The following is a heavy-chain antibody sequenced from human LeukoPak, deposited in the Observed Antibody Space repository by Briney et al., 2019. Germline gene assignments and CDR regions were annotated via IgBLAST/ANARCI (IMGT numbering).Heavy chain of an antibody. CDR2: INPNSGGT. V-gene: IGHV1-2*02. J-gene: IGHJ4*02. CDR1: GYTFTGYY. CDR3: ARVRSWSGYYTGAY. D-gene: IGHD3-3*01. Sequence: ASVKVSCKASGYTFTGYYMHWVRQAPGQGLEWMGWINPNSGGTNYAQKFQGRVTMTRDTSISTAYMELSRLRSDDTAVYYCARVRSWSGYYTGAYWGQGTLVTVSS.